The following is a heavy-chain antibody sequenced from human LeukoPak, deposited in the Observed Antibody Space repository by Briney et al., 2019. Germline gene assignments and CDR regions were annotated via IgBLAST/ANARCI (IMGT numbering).Heavy chain of an antibody. CDR1: DDSISDYY. J-gene: IGHJ6*02. D-gene: IGHD4-23*01. CDR2: FHNSGTS. Sequence: SETLSLTCTVSDDSISDYYRGWIRQPPGKGLEWIGYFHNSGTSTYNPSLKSRVTISVDTSKNQFSLKLSSVTAADTAVYYCARDRGYGGNLGSYYYGMDVWGQGTTVTVSS. V-gene: IGHV4-59*12. CDR3: ARDRGYGGNLGSYYYGMDV.